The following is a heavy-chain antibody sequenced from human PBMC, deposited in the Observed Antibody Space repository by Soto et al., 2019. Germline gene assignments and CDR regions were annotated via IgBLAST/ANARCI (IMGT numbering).Heavy chain of an antibody. CDR3: ARKVPGSTSRPNYWYFDL. CDR1: GFTFSNYA. J-gene: IGHJ2*01. D-gene: IGHD3-10*01. V-gene: IGHV3-23*01. CDR2: ISGGGDTT. Sequence: EVQLLEPGGGLVQPGGSLRLSCAGSGFTFSNYAMNWVRQAPGKGLEWVSAISGGGDTTFFADSVRGRFTLSRDNSKNTVTLQMNSLGVDDTAVYYCARKVPGSTSRPNYWYFDLWGRGTLVTVSS.